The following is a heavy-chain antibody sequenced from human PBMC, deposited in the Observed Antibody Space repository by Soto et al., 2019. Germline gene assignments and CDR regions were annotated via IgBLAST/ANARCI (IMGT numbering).Heavy chain of an antibody. Sequence: LRLSCATSGLTFSNYAMSWVRQAPGGGLGWVSSMSGSSSTTYYADSVRGRFTISRDRSKNTLYLQMSSLRAEDTALYYCAKNQERELPRVIDFWGQGTLVTVSS. V-gene: IGHV3-23*01. J-gene: IGHJ4*02. D-gene: IGHD1-7*01. CDR3: AKNQERELPRVIDF. CDR1: GLTFSNYA. CDR2: MSGSSSTT.